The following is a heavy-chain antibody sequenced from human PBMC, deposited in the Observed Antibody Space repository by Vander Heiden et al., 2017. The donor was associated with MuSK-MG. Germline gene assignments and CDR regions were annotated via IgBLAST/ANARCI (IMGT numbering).Heavy chain of an antibody. Sequence: QVQLQASGPGLVKPSETLSLTCTVSGGSISSYYWSWIRQPPGKGLEWIGYIYYSGSTNYNPSLKSRVTISVDTSKNQFSLKLSSVTAADTAVYYCARGTASGYSSGWYSVDAFDIWGQGTMVTVSS. CDR3: ARGTASGYSSGWYSVDAFDI. V-gene: IGHV4-59*01. J-gene: IGHJ3*02. CDR1: GGSISSYY. CDR2: IYYSGST. D-gene: IGHD6-19*01.